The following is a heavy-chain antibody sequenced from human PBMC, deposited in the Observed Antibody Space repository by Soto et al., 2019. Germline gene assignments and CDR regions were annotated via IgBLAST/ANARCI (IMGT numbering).Heavy chain of an antibody. J-gene: IGHJ4*02. CDR3: ASVADYYSDSAAYLDY. CDR2: MFYSGSA. V-gene: IGHV4-59*01. D-gene: IGHD3-22*01. CDR1: GASISSYY. Sequence: QVQLQESGPGLVKPSETLSLSCTVSGASISSYYWSWIRQSPGKGLEWIGQMFYSGSATYNPSLKSRATISVDTSKNQFSLKLSSVTAADTAVYYCASVADYYSDSAAYLDYWGQGTLVTVSS.